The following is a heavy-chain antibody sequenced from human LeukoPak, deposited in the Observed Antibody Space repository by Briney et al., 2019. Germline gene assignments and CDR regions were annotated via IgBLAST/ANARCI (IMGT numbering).Heavy chain of an antibody. Sequence: GGSLRLSCAASGFTFSNYAMSWVRQAPGKGLEWVSGISGSGGSTFYADSVKGRFTISRENSKKTLYLQMNSLRAEDTAIYYCANDDGNSGDAFDIWGQGTMVTVSS. V-gene: IGHV3-23*01. CDR1: GFTFSNYA. CDR3: ANDDGNSGDAFDI. CDR2: ISGSGGST. D-gene: IGHD4-23*01. J-gene: IGHJ3*02.